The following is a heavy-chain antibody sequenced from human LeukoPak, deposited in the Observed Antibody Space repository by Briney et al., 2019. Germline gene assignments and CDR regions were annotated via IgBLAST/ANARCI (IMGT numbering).Heavy chain of an antibody. J-gene: IGHJ4*02. CDR3: AKIGCSGGSCYWVGEFDY. Sequence: GGSLRLSCAASGFTFDDYGMSWVRQAPGKGLEWVSAISGSGGSTYYADSVKGRFTISRDNSKNTLYLQMNSLRAEDTAVYYCAKIGCSGGSCYWVGEFDYWGQGTLVTVSS. V-gene: IGHV3-23*01. CDR1: GFTFDDYG. D-gene: IGHD2-15*01. CDR2: ISGSGGST.